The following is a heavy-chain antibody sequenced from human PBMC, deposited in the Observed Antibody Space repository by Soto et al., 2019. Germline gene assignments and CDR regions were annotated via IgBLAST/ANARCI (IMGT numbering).Heavy chain of an antibody. V-gene: IGHV4-39*01. CDR1: GGSISSSSYY. D-gene: IGHD3-3*01. CDR2: IYYSGST. CDR3: ARQEYYDLWSGYYEYYYGMDV. Sequence: SETLSLTCTVSGGSISSSSYYWGWIRQPPGKGLEWIGSIYYSGSTYYNPSLKSRVTISVDTSKNQFSLKLSSVTAADTAVYYCARQEYYDLWSGYYEYYYGMDVWGQGTTVT. J-gene: IGHJ6*02.